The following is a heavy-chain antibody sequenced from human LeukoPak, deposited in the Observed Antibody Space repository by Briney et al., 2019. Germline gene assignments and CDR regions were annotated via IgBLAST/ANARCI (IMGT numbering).Heavy chain of an antibody. CDR3: ARGPERTGVGTRYYYDMDV. Sequence: GRSLRLSCAASGXTFSSYAMHWVRQAPGKGLEWVAVISCDGSNKYYADSVKGRFTISRDNSKNTLYLQMNSLRAEDTAVYYCARGPERTGVGTRYYYDMDVWGQGTTVTVSS. D-gene: IGHD2-8*01. CDR2: ISCDGSNK. V-gene: IGHV3-30-3*01. J-gene: IGHJ6*02. CDR1: GXTFSSYA.